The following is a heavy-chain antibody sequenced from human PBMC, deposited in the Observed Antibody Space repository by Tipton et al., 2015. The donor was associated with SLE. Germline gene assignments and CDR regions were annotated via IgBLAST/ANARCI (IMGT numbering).Heavy chain of an antibody. Sequence: TLSLTCTVSGGSISSSSYYWGWIRQPPGKGLEWIGSIYYSGSTYYNPSLKSRVTISVETSKNQFSLKLSSVTAADTAVYYCARDKSSSWYGVYMDVWGKGTTVTVSS. CDR1: GGSISSSSYY. CDR2: IYYSGST. V-gene: IGHV4-39*07. CDR3: ARDKSSSWYGVYMDV. J-gene: IGHJ6*03. D-gene: IGHD6-13*01.